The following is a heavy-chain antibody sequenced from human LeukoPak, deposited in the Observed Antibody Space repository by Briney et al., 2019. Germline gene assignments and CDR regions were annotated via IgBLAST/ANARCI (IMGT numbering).Heavy chain of an antibody. J-gene: IGHJ4*02. Sequence: GGSLRLSCAASGSTFSDYYMSWIRQAPGKGLEWVSYISSSGSTIYYADSVKGRFTISRDNAKNSLYLQMNSLRAEDTAVYYCARDYSSGYYPPDYWGQGTLVTVSS. CDR3: ARDYSSGYYPPDY. CDR1: GSTFSDYY. V-gene: IGHV3-11*01. CDR2: ISSSGSTI. D-gene: IGHD3-22*01.